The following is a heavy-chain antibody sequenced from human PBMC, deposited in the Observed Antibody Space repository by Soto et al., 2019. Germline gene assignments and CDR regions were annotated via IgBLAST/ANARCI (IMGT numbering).Heavy chain of an antibody. J-gene: IGHJ5*02. CDR2: IWYDGSNK. Sequence: GSLRLSCAASGFTFSSYGMHWVRQAPGKGLEWVAVIWYDGSNKYYADSVKGRFTISRDNSKNTLYLQMKSLRDEDTAVYYCERESSNWFDTLGPGTLVTVSS. CDR1: GFTFSSYG. D-gene: IGHD2-2*01. V-gene: IGHV3-33*01. CDR3: ERESSNWFDT.